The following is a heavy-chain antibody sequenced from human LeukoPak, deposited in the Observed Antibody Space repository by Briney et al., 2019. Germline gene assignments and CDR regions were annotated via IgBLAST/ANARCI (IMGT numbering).Heavy chain of an antibody. CDR1: RDTFTNYN. Sequence: ASVKVSCKASRDTFTNYNIYWVRQAPGQGLDWMGWMNPNSGNTGYAQKFQGRVTVTRITSISTAYMELSSLRSEDTAVYYCARGSMVRGVTTGVGYRQGDYWGQGTLVTV. D-gene: IGHD3-10*01. J-gene: IGHJ4*02. CDR3: ARGSMVRGVTTGVGYRQGDY. V-gene: IGHV1-8*01. CDR2: MNPNSGNT.